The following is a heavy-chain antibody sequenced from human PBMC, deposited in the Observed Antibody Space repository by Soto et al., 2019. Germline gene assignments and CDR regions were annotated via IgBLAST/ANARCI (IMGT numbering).Heavy chain of an antibody. V-gene: IGHV1-46*04. CDR3: ASATEPTEY. D-gene: IGHD2-21*02. J-gene: IGHJ1*01. CDR1: GYTFTSYY. CDR2: INPSGNHT. Sequence: ASVKVSCKASGYTFTSYYMHWVRQAPGQGLEWMGIINPSGNHTNYLDSVRGRFTISRDNSKNTLYLQMNSLTADDTALYYCASATEPTEYWGPGTLVTVSS.